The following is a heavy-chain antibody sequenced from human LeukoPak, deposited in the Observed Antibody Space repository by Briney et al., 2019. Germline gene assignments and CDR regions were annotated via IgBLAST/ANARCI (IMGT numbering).Heavy chain of an antibody. D-gene: IGHD3-3*01. V-gene: IGHV3-7*01. J-gene: IGHJ4*02. Sequence: GGSLRLSCAASGFTFSSYWMTWVRQAPGKGLEWVANIRDDGSEKYYVDSVKGRFTISRDNAKNSLYLRMNSLRAEDTAVYYCARVGYSDFWSGYYWDYWGQGTLATVSS. CDR2: IRDDGSEK. CDR1: GFTFSSYW. CDR3: ARVGYSDFWSGYYWDY.